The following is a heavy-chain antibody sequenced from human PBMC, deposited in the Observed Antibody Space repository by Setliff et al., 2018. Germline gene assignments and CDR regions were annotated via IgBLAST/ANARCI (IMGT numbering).Heavy chain of an antibody. Sequence: GASVKVSCKASEYTFTGYYIHWVRQAPGQGLEWMGRINPNSGGTNYAQKFQGRVTMTRDTSISTAYMELRSLRSDDTAVYYCARVLVGYDFWSGYYQTMPHFDYWGQGTLVTVSS. CDR2: INPNSGGT. CDR1: EYTFTGYY. V-gene: IGHV1-2*06. J-gene: IGHJ4*02. D-gene: IGHD3-3*01. CDR3: ARVLVGYDFWSGYYQTMPHFDY.